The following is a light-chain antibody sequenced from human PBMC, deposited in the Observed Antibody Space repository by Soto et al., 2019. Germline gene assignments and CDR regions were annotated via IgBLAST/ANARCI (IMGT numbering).Light chain of an antibody. Sequence: QAVVTQEPSLTVSPGGTVTLTCGSSTGAVTSNHHPYWFQQKAGQAPRTLIYDTSNKHSWTPARFSGSLLGDKAALTLSGAQPEDEAQYYCLLSYNAARVFGGGTKLTVI. CDR3: LLSYNAARV. CDR2: DTS. J-gene: IGLJ2*01. CDR1: TGAVTSNHH. V-gene: IGLV7-46*01.